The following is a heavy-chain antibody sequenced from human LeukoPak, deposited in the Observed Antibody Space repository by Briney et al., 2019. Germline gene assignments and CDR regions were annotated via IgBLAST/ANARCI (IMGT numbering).Heavy chain of an antibody. V-gene: IGHV4-28*01. CDR2: IYHSGTT. D-gene: IGHD3-10*01. CDR3: ARKENVYYYFDY. Sequence: SDTLSLTCAVSGYSITSSSWWGWIRQPPGKGLEWIGYIYHSGTTYYNPSLQSRVTMSVDTSKNQFPLKLSSVTAVDTAVYYCARKENVYYYFDYWGQGTLVTVSS. J-gene: IGHJ4*02. CDR1: GYSITSSSW.